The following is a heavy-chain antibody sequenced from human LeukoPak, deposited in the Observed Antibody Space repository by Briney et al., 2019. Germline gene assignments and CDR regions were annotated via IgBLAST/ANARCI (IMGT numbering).Heavy chain of an antibody. V-gene: IGHV3-73*01. CDR3: TSPITGTSDY. CDR2: IRSKANSYAT. D-gene: IGHD1-7*01. CDR1: GFTFSGSA. J-gene: IGHJ4*02. Sequence: PRGSLRLSCAAYGFTFSGSAMHWVRQASGKGLEWVGRIRSKANSYATAYAASVKGRFTISRDDSKNTAYLQMNSLKTEDTAVYYCTSPITGTSDYWGQGTLVTVSS.